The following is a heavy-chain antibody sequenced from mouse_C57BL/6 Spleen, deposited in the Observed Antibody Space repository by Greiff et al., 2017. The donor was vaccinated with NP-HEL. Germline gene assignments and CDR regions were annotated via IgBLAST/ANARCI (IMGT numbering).Heavy chain of an antibody. V-gene: IGHV2-9-1*01. J-gene: IGHJ3*01. Sequence: VMLVESGPGLVAPSQSLSITCTVSGFSLTSYAISWVRQPPGKGLEWLGVIWTGGGTNYNSALKSRLSISKDNSKSQVFLKMNSLQTDDTARYYCASIYYDYDFFADWGQGTLVTVSA. D-gene: IGHD2-4*01. CDR1: GFSLTSYA. CDR2: IWTGGGT. CDR3: ASIYYDYDFFAD.